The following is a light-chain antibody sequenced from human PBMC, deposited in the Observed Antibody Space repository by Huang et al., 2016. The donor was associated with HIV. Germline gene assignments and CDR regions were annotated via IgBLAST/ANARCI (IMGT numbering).Light chain of an antibody. V-gene: IGKV3-15*01. CDR3: QQYSNWPQT. Sequence: EIVMTHSPATLSVSPGERATLSCRASQSVSTDLDWYQQKPGQSPRLLIYGSSTRAPGIPARFSGSGSGTEFTLTISSLQSGDFAVYYCQQYSNWPQTFGQGTKVEIK. CDR2: GSS. J-gene: IGKJ1*01. CDR1: QSVSTD.